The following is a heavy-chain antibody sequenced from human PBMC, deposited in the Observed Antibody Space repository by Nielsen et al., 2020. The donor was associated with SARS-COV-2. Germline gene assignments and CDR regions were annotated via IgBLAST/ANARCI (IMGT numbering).Heavy chain of an antibody. J-gene: IGHJ6*02. CDR2: IDPTDSFT. Sequence: GESLKISCQASGYSFTKYWITWVRQMPGKGLEWMGRIDPTDSFTQYSPSFKGHVTISADKTRSIAYLQWSSLEASDSGIYYCSRMSSSWHFYGMDVWGQGTTVSV. V-gene: IGHV5-10-1*01. D-gene: IGHD6-13*01. CDR3: SRMSSSWHFYGMDV. CDR1: GYSFTKYW.